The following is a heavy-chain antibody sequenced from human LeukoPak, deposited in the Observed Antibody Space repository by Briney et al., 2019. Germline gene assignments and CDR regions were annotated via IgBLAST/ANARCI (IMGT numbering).Heavy chain of an antibody. V-gene: IGHV3-7*05. CDR3: AREFSWSGRDI. CDR1: EFTHKY. Sequence: GGSLRLSCVASEFTHKYMSWVRRAPGQGLEWVANIKQDGSDKNYVDSVKGRFTISRDNTKNSVYLEMNSLKVEDMAVYYCAREFSWSGRDIWGQGTLVTVSS. D-gene: IGHD1-14*01. CDR2: IKQDGSDK. J-gene: IGHJ1*01.